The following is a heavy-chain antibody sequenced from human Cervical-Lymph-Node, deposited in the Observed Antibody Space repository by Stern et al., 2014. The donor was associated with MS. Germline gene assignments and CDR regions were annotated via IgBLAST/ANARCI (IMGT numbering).Heavy chain of an antibody. CDR1: GFTFSSYC. D-gene: IGHD6-19*01. J-gene: IGHJ4*02. CDR2: ISFAGISK. V-gene: IGHV3-30*18. Sequence: VQLVESGGGVVQPGRSLRLSCVASGFTFSSYCAHWVRQAPGKALEWATAISFAGISKYYVDSVKGRFTIARDNAKNTLYLQMNSLRADDTAVYYCAKGRVAVPGTGPVRPLFDYWGQGALVTVSS. CDR3: AKGRVAVPGTGPVRPLFDY.